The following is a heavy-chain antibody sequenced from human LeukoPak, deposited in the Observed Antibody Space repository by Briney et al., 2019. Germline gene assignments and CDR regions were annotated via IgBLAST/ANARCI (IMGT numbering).Heavy chain of an antibody. V-gene: IGHV4-59*08. CDR3: AAGSRPYYFYYMAV. CDR1: GGSIKTYY. J-gene: IGHJ6*03. Sequence: PSETLSLTCTVSGGSIKTYYWSWSRQSPGKGLECIGSMSYSGTSNYIPSLKSRVSMTIDISKNQFSLKLTSVTAADTALYFCAAGSRPYYFYYMAVWGTGTTVTVSS. CDR2: MSYSGTS.